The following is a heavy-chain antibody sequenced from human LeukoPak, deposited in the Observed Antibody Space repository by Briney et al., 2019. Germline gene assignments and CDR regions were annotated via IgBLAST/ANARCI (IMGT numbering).Heavy chain of an antibody. D-gene: IGHD3-10*01. Sequence: SETLCLTCAVSGGSLSSGDYNWSWIRQPPGKGLEWIVYIYYSGSTYYNPSFKSRVTISVDTSKNQFSLKLSSVTAGDTAVYYCARDIRLYGSGSYEGGGEGTVVTVS. CDR2: IYYSGST. J-gene: IGHJ4*02. V-gene: IGHV4-30-4*08. CDR1: GGSLSSGDYN. CDR3: ARDIRLYGSGSYEG.